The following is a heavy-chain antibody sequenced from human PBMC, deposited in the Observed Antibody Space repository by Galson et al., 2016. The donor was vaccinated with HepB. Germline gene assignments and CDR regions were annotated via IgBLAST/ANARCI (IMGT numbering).Heavy chain of an antibody. J-gene: IGHJ4*02. Sequence: SVKVSCKASGYTFTRYSITWVRQAPGQGLEWRGWINPYDVNTIYAQNLQGRVTMTTDTSTNTAYMELRSLRSDDTAVYYCARADNWNDVVDYWGQGTLVTVSS. D-gene: IGHD1-20*01. CDR2: INPYDVNT. CDR1: GYTFTRYS. CDR3: ARADNWNDVVDY. V-gene: IGHV1-18*01.